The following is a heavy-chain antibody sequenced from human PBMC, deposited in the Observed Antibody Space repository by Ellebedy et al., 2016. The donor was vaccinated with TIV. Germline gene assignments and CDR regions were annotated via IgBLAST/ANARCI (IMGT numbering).Heavy chain of an antibody. V-gene: IGHV3-7*03. CDR1: GLTFINYW. Sequence: PGGSLRLSCPASGLTFINYWMTWVRQAPGKELEWLANIKEDETQKYYVDSVRGRFTISRDNAKNSVYLQMDILRAEDTAVYYCADTGRREPPPDYWGQGTLVTVSS. CDR2: IKEDETQK. CDR3: ADTGRREPPPDY. D-gene: IGHD1-26*01. J-gene: IGHJ4*02.